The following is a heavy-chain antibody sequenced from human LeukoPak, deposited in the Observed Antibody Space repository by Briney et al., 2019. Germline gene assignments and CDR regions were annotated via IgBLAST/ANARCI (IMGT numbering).Heavy chain of an antibody. CDR1: GFTFDDYA. CDR3: AKGTSSWHEFDY. V-gene: IGHV3-43D*03. J-gene: IGHJ4*02. D-gene: IGHD6-13*01. CDR2: ITWDAGST. Sequence: GSLRLSCAASGFTFDDYAMHWVRQAPGKGLEWVSLITWDAGSTYYADSVKGRFTISRDNSKNSLYLQMNSLRAEDTALYYCAKGTSSWHEFDYWGQGTLVTVSS.